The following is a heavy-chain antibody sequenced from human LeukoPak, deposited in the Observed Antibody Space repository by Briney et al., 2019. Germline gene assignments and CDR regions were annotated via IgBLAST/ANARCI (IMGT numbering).Heavy chain of an antibody. CDR1: GGTFRRYD. D-gene: IGHD6-19*01. CDR2: ISGSGGST. CDR3: AKDLTAVADNFDY. J-gene: IGHJ4*02. V-gene: IGHV3-23*01. Sequence: GGSLRLSCAAYGGTFRRYDMRGGREATGKGVEWVSAISGSGGSTYYADSVKGRFTISRDNSKNTLYLQMNSLRAGDTAVYYCAKDLTAVADNFDYWGQGTLVTVSS.